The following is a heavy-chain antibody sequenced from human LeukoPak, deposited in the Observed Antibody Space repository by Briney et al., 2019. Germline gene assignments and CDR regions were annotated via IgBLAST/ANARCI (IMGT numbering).Heavy chain of an antibody. J-gene: IGHJ4*02. V-gene: IGHV3-48*03. CDR1: GFTFSRYE. CDR2: IYTSGSIM. D-gene: IGHD3-22*01. CDR3: ARRGFYDTSGYLFDY. Sequence: GGSLRLSCVASGFTFSRYEMNWVRQAPGKGLEWLSYIYTSGSIMYYADSVKGRFTISRDNAKNSLYLQMSSLRAEDTAVYYCARRGFYDTSGYLFDYWGQGTLVTVSS.